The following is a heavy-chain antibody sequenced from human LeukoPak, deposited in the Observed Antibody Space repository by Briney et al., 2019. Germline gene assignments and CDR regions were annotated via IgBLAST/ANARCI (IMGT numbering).Heavy chain of an antibody. CDR1: GFTFSSYA. V-gene: IGHV3-30-3*01. CDR2: ISYDGSNK. D-gene: IGHD3-10*01. J-gene: IGHJ3*02. Sequence: PGGALRLSCAASGFTFSSYAMHWVRQAPGKRVEGVAVISYDGSNKYYADSVKGRFTISRDNSKNTLYLQMNSLRAEDTAVYCCAKDSTLWFGELADAFDIWGQGTMVTVSS. CDR3: AKDSTLWFGELADAFDI.